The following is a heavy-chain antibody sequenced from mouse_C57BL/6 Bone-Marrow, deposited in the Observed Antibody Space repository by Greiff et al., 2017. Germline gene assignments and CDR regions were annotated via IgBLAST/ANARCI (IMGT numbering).Heavy chain of an antibody. Sequence: QVQLQQPGAELVKPGASVKMSCKASGYTFTSYWITWVKQRPGQGLEWMGDIYPGSGSTNYNEKFKSKATLTVDTSSSTAYMQLSSLTSEDSAVYYCARYCYGIAIDYWGQGTSVTVSS. D-gene: IGHD1-2*01. CDR3: ARYCYGIAIDY. V-gene: IGHV1-55*01. CDR1: GYTFTSYW. CDR2: IYPGSGST. J-gene: IGHJ4*01.